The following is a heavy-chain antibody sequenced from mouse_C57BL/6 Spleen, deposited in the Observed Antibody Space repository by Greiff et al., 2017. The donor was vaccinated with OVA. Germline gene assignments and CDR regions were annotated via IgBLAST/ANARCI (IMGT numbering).Heavy chain of an antibody. CDR2: IYPGSGNT. J-gene: IGHJ4*01. CDR1: GYTFTDYY. CDR3: ARGGTTVAHYAMDY. Sequence: VQLQQSGAELVRPGASVKLSCKASGYTFTDYYINWVKQRPGQGLEWIARIYPGSGNTYYNEKFKGKATLTAEKSSSTAYMQLSSLTSEDSAVYFCARGGTTVAHYAMDYWGQGTSVTVSS. V-gene: IGHV1-76*01. D-gene: IGHD1-1*01.